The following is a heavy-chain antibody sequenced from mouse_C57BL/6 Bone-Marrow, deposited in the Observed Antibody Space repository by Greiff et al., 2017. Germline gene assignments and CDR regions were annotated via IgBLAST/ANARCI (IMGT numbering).Heavy chain of an antibody. CDR3: ATTVVAYWYCDV. CDR1: GFTFSDYG. D-gene: IGHD1-1*01. Sequence: EVHLVESGGGLVKPGGSLKLSCAASGFTFSDYGMHWVRQAPEKGLEWVAYISSGSSTIYYADTVKGRFTISRDNAKNTLFLQMTSLRSEDTAMYYCATTVVAYWYCDVWGTGTTVTVSS. CDR2: ISSGSSTI. V-gene: IGHV5-17*01. J-gene: IGHJ1*03.